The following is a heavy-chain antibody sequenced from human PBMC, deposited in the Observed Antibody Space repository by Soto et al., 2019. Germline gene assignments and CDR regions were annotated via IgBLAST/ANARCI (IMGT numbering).Heavy chain of an antibody. J-gene: IGHJ4*02. V-gene: IGHV3-23*01. D-gene: IGHD5-18*01. CDR1: GFIFNNYA. Sequence: HPGGSLRLSCAASGFIFNNYAMTWVRQAPGKGLEWVSTVTASGDGTFYANSVKGRFTISRDNSRNTLHLQMSSLRVGDTALYYCAKALVPALTAKFGYWGQGTLVTVSS. CDR2: VTASGDGT. CDR3: AKALVPALTAKFGY.